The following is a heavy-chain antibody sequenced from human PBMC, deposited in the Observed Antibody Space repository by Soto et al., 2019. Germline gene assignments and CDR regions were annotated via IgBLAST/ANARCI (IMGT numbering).Heavy chain of an antibody. Sequence: ASETLSLTCTVSGGAVSSGTYYWGWIRQPPGKGLEWIGHIYFTGSTNYNPSLKSRVTMSLDTSRNQFSLKLGSVTAADTAVYYCTRGPPRVQWFDPWGLGTLVTVSS. J-gene: IGHJ5*02. V-gene: IGHV4-61*01. CDR1: GGAVSSGTYY. CDR2: IYFTGST. CDR3: TRGPPRVQWFDP.